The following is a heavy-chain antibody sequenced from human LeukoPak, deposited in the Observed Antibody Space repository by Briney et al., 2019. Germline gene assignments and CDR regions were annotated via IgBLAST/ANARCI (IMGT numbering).Heavy chain of an antibody. D-gene: IGHD4-11*01. V-gene: IGHV1-69*04. J-gene: IGHJ4*02. CDR2: IIPILGIA. CDR3: AKALYPVAKGGFDY. CDR1: GGTFSSYA. Sequence: SVKVSCKASGGTFSSYAISWVRQAPGQGLEWMGRIIPILGIANYAQKFQGRVTITADKSTSTAYMELSSLRSEDTAVYYCAKALYPVAKGGFDYWGQGTLVTVSS.